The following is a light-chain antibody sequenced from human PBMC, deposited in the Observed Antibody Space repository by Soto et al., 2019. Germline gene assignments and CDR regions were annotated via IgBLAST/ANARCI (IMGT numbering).Light chain of an antibody. J-gene: IGLJ2*01. CDR2: EVS. Sequence: QSALTQPPSASGSPGQSVTISCTGTISDVGGYNYVSWYQQHPGKAPKLMIYEVSERPSGVPDRFSGSKSGNTASLTVSGLQAEDEADYYCGSYAGFNNYGAFGGGTKVTVL. V-gene: IGLV2-8*01. CDR3: GSYAGFNNYGA. CDR1: ISDVGGYNY.